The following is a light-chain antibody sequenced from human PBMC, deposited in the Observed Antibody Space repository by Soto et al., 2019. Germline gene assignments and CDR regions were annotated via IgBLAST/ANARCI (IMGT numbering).Light chain of an antibody. Sequence: EIVLTQSPGTLSLSPGERATFSCRASQSVSNNYLAWYQQKPGQAPRLLIYGASHRATGIPDRFSGSGSGTDFTLTISRLEPEDFAVYYCLHYGILPRTFGQGAKVEIK. CDR2: GAS. V-gene: IGKV3-20*01. CDR3: LHYGILPRT. J-gene: IGKJ1*01. CDR1: QSVSNNY.